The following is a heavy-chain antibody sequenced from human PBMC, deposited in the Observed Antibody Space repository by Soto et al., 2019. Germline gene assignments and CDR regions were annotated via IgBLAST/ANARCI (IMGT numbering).Heavy chain of an antibody. CDR2: ISYNSRNT. CDR1: GFTFNRCG. D-gene: IGHD3-10*01. CDR3: ARHPKNGWFGELLHSFDY. V-gene: IGHV3-48*01. J-gene: IGHJ4*02. Sequence: GGSLRLSCAASGFTFNRCGMNWVRQAPGKGPEWISYISYNSRNTYYADSVKGRFTISRDNAKNSLYLQMNSLTVEDTAVYYCARHPKNGWFGELLHSFDYWGQGTLVTVSS.